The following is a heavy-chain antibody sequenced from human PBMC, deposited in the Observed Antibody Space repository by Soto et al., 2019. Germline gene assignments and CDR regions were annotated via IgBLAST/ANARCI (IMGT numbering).Heavy chain of an antibody. CDR1: GGSFSGYY. Sequence: SETLSLTCAVYGGSFSGYYWSWIRQPPGKGLEWIGEVNHSGSTNYNPSLKSRVTISVDTSKNQFSLKLSSVTAADTAVYYCARDGYSGYDKVYYYCMDVWGQGTTVTVSS. D-gene: IGHD5-12*01. CDR2: VNHSGST. J-gene: IGHJ6*02. V-gene: IGHV4-34*01. CDR3: ARDGYSGYDKVYYYCMDV.